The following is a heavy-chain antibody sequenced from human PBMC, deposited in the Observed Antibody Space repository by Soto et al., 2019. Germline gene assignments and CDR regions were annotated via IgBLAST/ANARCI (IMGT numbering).Heavy chain of an antibody. CDR1: GGSISSGGYY. CDR3: ARRGYGIDAFDI. CDR2: IYYSANT. Sequence: QVQLQESGPGLVKPSQTLSLTCTVSGGSISSGGYYWSWIRQHPGKGLEWIGYIYYSANTYYNPSLKSRVTISVDMSKNQFSLKLSSVTAADTAVYYCARRGYGIDAFDIWGQGTMVTVSS. J-gene: IGHJ3*02. D-gene: IGHD5-18*01. V-gene: IGHV4-31*03.